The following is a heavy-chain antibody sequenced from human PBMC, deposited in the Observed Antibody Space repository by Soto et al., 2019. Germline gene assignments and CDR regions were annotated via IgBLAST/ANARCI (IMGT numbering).Heavy chain of an antibody. J-gene: IGHJ4*02. V-gene: IGHV3-23*01. D-gene: IGHD6-19*01. Sequence: EVQVLESGGGLVQPGGSLRLSCVASGFTFSDFAMSWVRQAPGKGLEWVSSISGSGDTIYYTDSVKGRFTISRDNSNNTLYLQMHSLIADDKAEYFCAKLRGDGWHFHYCGQGTLVAVSS. CDR2: ISGSGDTI. CDR3: AKLRGDGWHFHY. CDR1: GFTFSDFA.